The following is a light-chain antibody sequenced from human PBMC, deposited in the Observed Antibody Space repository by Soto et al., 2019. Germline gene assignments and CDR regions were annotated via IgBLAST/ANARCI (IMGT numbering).Light chain of an antibody. Sequence: QSVLTQPPSASGTPGQRVTISCSGSSSNIGSNYVYWYQQLPGTAPKLLIYRNNQRPSGVPDRFSGSKSGTSASLAISGLRSEDEADYYCAAWDDSPSDAVFGGGTQLTVL. V-gene: IGLV1-47*01. J-gene: IGLJ7*01. CDR1: SSNIGSNY. CDR2: RNN. CDR3: AAWDDSPSDAV.